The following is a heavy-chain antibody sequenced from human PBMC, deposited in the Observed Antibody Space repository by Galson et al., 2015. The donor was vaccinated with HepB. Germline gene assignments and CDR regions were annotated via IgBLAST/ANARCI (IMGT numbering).Heavy chain of an antibody. D-gene: IGHD3-16*01. Sequence: SLRLSCAASGFRFSGSSMHWVRQASGRGLEWVGLIRNKSDGYATAYATSLKGRFTISRDDSKDTAFLQMKSLKIEDTAVYFWGGGGGYWGQGTLVTVSS. J-gene: IGHJ4*02. V-gene: IGHV3-73*01. CDR3: GGGGGY. CDR1: GFRFSGSS. CDR2: IRNKSDGYAT.